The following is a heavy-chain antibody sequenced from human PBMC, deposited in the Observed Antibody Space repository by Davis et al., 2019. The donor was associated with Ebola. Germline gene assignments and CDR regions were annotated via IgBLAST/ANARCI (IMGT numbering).Heavy chain of an antibody. CDR1: GYSFTSYW. Sequence: GESLKISCKGSGYSFTSYWIGWVRQMPEKGLEWTGIIYPGDSDTRYSPSFQGQVTISADKSISTAYLQWSSLKASDTAMYYCARVGYCISTSCYYFDYWGQGTLVTASS. CDR3: ARVGYCISTSCYYFDY. J-gene: IGHJ4*02. D-gene: IGHD2-2*01. CDR2: IYPGDSDT. V-gene: IGHV5-51*01.